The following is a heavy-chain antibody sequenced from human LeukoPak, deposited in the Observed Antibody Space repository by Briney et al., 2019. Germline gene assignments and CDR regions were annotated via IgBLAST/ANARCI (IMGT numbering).Heavy chain of an antibody. CDR2: INPNSGGT. D-gene: IGHD3-22*01. J-gene: IGHJ5*02. Sequence: ASVKVSCKASGYTFTGYYMHWVRQAPGQGLEWMGRINPNSGGTNYAQEFQGRVTMTRDTSISTAYMELSRLRSDDAAVYYCARVVYYYDSSGYYLTFDPWGQGTLVTVSS. CDR1: GYTFTGYY. CDR3: ARVVYYYDSSGYYLTFDP. V-gene: IGHV1-2*06.